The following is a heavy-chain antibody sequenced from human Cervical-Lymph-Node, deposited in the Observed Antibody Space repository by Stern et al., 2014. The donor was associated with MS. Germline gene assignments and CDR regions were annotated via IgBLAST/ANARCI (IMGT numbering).Heavy chain of an antibody. V-gene: IGHV3-33*01. CDR3: ASAYSSSHYYFDY. CDR1: GFSFSRYA. Sequence: VQLVESGGGVVQPGRSLRLSCAASGFSFSRYAMHWVRQAPGKGLEWGALIWYDGSNPYYAASVTGRFTISRDNFENTLYLQMNSLRAEDTAVYYCASAYSSSHYYFDYWGQGTLVTVSS. D-gene: IGHD6-13*01. J-gene: IGHJ4*02. CDR2: IWYDGSNP.